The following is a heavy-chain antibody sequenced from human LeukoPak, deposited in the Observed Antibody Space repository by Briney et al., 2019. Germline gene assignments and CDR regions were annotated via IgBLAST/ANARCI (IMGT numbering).Heavy chain of an antibody. Sequence: PSQTLSLTCTVSGGSISSGGYYWSWIRQPPGKGLEWIGYIYHSGSTNYNPSLKSRVTISVDTSKNQFSLKLSSVTAADTAVYYCARVHYSSSWYYFDYWGQGTLVTVSS. V-gene: IGHV4-30-2*01. CDR2: IYHSGST. D-gene: IGHD6-13*01. CDR1: GGSISSGGYY. CDR3: ARVHYSSSWYYFDY. J-gene: IGHJ4*02.